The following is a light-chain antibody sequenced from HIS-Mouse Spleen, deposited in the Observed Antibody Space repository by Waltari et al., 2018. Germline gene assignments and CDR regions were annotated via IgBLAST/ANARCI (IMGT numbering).Light chain of an antibody. V-gene: IGKV4-1*01. CDR2: WAS. J-gene: IGKJ2*01. CDR3: QQYYSTPYT. Sequence: DIVMTQSPDSLAVSLGERATINFKSSQSVLYSSNTKNYLAWYQQKQGQPPKLLIYWASTREAGVPDRFSGSGSGTDFTLTISSLQAEDVAVYYCQQYYSTPYTFGQGTKLEIK. CDR1: QSVLYSSNTKNY.